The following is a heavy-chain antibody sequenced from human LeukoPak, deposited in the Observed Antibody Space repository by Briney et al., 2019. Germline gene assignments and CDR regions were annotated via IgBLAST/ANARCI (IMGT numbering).Heavy chain of an antibody. CDR3: ARHPFSNPFDF. CDR1: GGSFSGYY. Sequence: SETLSLTCAVYGGSFSGYYWSWIRQPPGKGLEWIGEINHSGSTNYNPSLRSRVAVSLDTSKSHFTLSLRSVTAADTAVYYCARHPFSNPFDFWGRGILVTVSS. D-gene: IGHD1-14*01. J-gene: IGHJ4*02. V-gene: IGHV4-34*01. CDR2: INHSGST.